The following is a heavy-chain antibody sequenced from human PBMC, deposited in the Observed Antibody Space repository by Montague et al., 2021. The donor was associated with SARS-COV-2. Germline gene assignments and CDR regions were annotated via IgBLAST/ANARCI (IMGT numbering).Heavy chain of an antibody. CDR2: ISYDGSKK. D-gene: IGHD6-13*01. Sequence: LSLTCTVSGGSISSSSYYWGWIRQPPGKGLEWLVVISYDGSKKDYADSVKGRFTISRDNSENMLYLQMNSLRAEDTAVYYCAKEQYSSSWSDFDYWGQGTVVAVSS. CDR3: AKEQYSSSWSDFDY. V-gene: IGHV3-30*04. J-gene: IGHJ4*02. CDR1: GGSISSSS.